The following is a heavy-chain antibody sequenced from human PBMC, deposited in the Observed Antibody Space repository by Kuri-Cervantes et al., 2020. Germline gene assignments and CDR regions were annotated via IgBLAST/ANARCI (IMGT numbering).Heavy chain of an antibody. J-gene: IGHJ4*02. CDR1: GFTFGDYA. V-gene: IGHV3-49*04. CDR2: IRSKIYGGTA. CDR3: TRDRHYDSSGLSGY. Sequence: GESLKISCTASGFTFGDYAMSWVRQAPGKGLEWVGFIRSKIYGGTAEYAASVKGRFTISRDDSKSIAYLQMNSLKTEDTAVYYCTRDRHYDSSGLSGYWGQGTLVTVSS. D-gene: IGHD3-22*01.